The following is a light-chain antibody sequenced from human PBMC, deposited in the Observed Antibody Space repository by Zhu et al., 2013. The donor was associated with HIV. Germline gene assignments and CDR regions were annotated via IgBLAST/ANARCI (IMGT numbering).Light chain of an antibody. CDR2: AAS. CDR3: HQLNIYPQT. CDR1: QGISSY. Sequence: DIQLTQSPSFLSASVGDRVTLTCWASQGISSYLAWYQQKPGKAPKLLIYAASTLQRGVPSRFSGSGSGTEFTLTISSLQPEDFATYYCHQLNIYPQTFGQGTTVEIK. V-gene: IGKV1-9*01. J-gene: IGKJ1*01.